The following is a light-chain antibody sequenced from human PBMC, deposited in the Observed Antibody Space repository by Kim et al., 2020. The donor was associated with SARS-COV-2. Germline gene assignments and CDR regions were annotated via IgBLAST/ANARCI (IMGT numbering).Light chain of an antibody. CDR2: DVS. CDR1: SSDVGGYNY. J-gene: IGLJ3*02. V-gene: IGLV2-14*01. Sequence: QSALTQPASVSGSPGQSITISCTGTSSDVGGYNYVSWYQQHPGKAPKLMIYDVSKRPSGVSNRFSGSKSGNTASLTISGLQAEDEADYYCSSYTRSSRVFGGGTQLTVL. CDR3: SSYTRSSRV.